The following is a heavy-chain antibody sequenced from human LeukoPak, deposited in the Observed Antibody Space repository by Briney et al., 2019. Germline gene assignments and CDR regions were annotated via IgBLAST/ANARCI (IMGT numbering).Heavy chain of an antibody. CDR3: ARETYGDPAVDY. J-gene: IGHJ4*02. CDR2: ISYTGST. Sequence: SETLSLTCTVSGGSISPYFWSWFRQPPGKGLEWIGYISYTGSTIYSPSLKSRVTISVDTSKNQFSLQLTSVTAADTAVYYCARETYGDPAVDYWGQGTLVTVSS. D-gene: IGHD4-17*01. CDR1: GGSISPYF. V-gene: IGHV4-59*01.